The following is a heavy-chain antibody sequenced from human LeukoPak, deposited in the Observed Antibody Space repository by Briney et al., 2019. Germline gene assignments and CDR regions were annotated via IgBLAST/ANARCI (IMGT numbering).Heavy chain of an antibody. Sequence: PGGSLRLSCAASGFTFSSYGMHWVRQAPGKGLEWVAVISYDGSNKYYADSVKGRFTISRDNSKNTLYLQMNSLRAEDTAVYYCAKDRLGCFQHWGQGTLVTVSS. CDR2: ISYDGSNK. CDR1: GFTFSSYG. CDR3: AKDRLGCFQH. D-gene: IGHD5-12*01. V-gene: IGHV3-30*18. J-gene: IGHJ1*01.